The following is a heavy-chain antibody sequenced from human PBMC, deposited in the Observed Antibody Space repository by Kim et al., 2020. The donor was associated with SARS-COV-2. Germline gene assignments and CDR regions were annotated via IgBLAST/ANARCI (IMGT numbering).Heavy chain of an antibody. CDR2: IYYSGST. Sequence: SETLSLTCTVSGGSISSYYWSWIRQPPGKGLEWIGYIYYSGSTNYNPSLKSRVTISVDTSKNQFSLKLSSVTAADTAVYYCARDHIEYYDILTGSYGDYYYGMDVWGQGTTVTVSS. CDR1: GGSISSYY. CDR3: ARDHIEYYDILTGSYGDYYYGMDV. V-gene: IGHV4-59*01. D-gene: IGHD3-9*01. J-gene: IGHJ6*02.